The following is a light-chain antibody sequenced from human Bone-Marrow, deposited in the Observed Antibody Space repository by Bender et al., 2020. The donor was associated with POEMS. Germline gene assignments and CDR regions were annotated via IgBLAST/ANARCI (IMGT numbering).Light chain of an antibody. CDR2: AVT. Sequence: SALTQPASVSGSPGQSITISCTGTSGDVGGYNYVSWYQQNPGKAPKLLIYAVTRRPSGVSDRFSASKSGNTASLTISGLQAEDEADYYCSSFTSSSTLVFGGGTKLTV. CDR3: SSFTSSSTLV. CDR1: SGDVGGYNY. J-gene: IGLJ2*01. V-gene: IGLV2-14*01.